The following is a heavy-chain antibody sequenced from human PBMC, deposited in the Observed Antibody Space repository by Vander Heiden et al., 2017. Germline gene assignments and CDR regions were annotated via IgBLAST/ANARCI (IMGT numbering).Heavy chain of an antibody. D-gene: IGHD6-19*01. CDR1: RYTFSSYS. CDR2: ISSSSSYI. J-gene: IGHJ4*02. Sequence: EVQLRESGGGLPRPAGSLRLASTASRYTFSSYSMNWVRQAPGKGLEWVSSISSSSSYIYYADSVKGRFTISRDNTKNSLYLQMNSLSAEDTAVYYCARGRMAVGLDYWGQGTLVTVSS. CDR3: ARGRMAVGLDY. V-gene: IGHV3-21*01.